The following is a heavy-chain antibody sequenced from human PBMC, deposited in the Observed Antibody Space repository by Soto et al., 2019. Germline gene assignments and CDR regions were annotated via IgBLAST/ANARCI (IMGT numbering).Heavy chain of an antibody. V-gene: IGHV3-23*01. J-gene: IGHJ4*02. CDR2: ISGSGGST. Sequence: EVQLLESGGGLVQPGGSLRLSCAASGFTFSISVMTWVRQAPGKGLECGSVISGSGGSTYYADSVKGRFTISRDNSKNTLYLQMNSLRAEDKDVYYCSNPPPPYDYTTDNQPPYYWGQGTLVTVSS. D-gene: IGHD3-16*01. CDR1: GFTFSISV. CDR3: SNPPPPYDYTTDNQPPYY.